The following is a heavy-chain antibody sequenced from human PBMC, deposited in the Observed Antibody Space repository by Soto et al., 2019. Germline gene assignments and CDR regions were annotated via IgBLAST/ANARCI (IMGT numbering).Heavy chain of an antibody. CDR3: TRALTSGWRPFDY. Sequence: QMQLVQPGAEVKKPGASVKVSCKASGYTFTNYYLHWVRQAPGQGLEWMGIINPNTGSRNYAQKFQARVTMTRDTSTSTVYMELSSLTSEDTAVYYCTRALTSGWRPFDYWGQGTLVTVSS. V-gene: IGHV1-46*03. CDR2: INPNTGSR. J-gene: IGHJ4*02. D-gene: IGHD6-19*01. CDR1: GYTFTNYY.